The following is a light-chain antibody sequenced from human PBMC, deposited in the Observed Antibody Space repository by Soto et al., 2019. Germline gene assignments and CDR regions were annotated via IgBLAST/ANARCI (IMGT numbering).Light chain of an antibody. CDR2: GAS. CDR1: QNIGSTY. V-gene: IGKV3-20*01. Sequence: EIVLTQSPGTLSLFPGERATLFCRASQNIGSTYLAWYQQRYGRTPRLLIHGASSRATDIPDWFSVRGSVTHFTLPITRRDPKEFAVYYCQQYRSSPLTFGQGTKVNMK. J-gene: IGKJ1*01. CDR3: QQYRSSPLT.